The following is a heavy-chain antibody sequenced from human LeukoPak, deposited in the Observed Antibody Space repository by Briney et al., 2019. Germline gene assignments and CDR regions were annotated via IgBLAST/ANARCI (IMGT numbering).Heavy chain of an antibody. CDR3: ARQVRSIAVAGTVGSWFDP. CDR2: IYPGDSDT. Sequence: GESLKISCKGSGCSFTSYWIGWVRQMPGKGLEWMGIIYPGDSDTRYSPSFQGQVTISADKSISTAYLQWSSLKASDTAMYYCARQVRSIAVAGTVGSWFDPWGQGTLVTVSS. V-gene: IGHV5-51*01. J-gene: IGHJ5*02. D-gene: IGHD6-19*01. CDR1: GCSFTSYW.